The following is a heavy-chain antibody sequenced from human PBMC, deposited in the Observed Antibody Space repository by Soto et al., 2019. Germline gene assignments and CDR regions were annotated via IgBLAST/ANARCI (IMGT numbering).Heavy chain of an antibody. CDR2: ISGSGGST. J-gene: IGHJ4*02. V-gene: IGHV3-23*01. Sequence: PGGSLRLSCAASGFTFSSYAMSWVRQAPGKGLEWVSAISGSGGSTYYADSVKGRFTIPRDNSKNTLYLQMNSLRAEDTAVYYCAKVLGLRFLEWLSYFDYWGQGTLVTVSS. CDR3: AKVLGLRFLEWLSYFDY. CDR1: GFTFSSYA. D-gene: IGHD3-3*01.